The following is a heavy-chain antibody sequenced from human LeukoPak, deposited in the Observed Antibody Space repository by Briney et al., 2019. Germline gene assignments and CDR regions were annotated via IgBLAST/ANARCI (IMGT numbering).Heavy chain of an antibody. CDR3: ARILTGYDAFDY. CDR2: IKQDGSAK. V-gene: IGHV3-7*01. Sequence: GGSLRLSCAASGFTFSSYWMSWVRQAPGKELEWVANIKQDGSAKYYVDSVKGRFTISRDNAKNSLYLQMNTLRAEDTAVYYCARILTGYDAFDYWGQGTLVTVSS. CDR1: GFTFSSYW. D-gene: IGHD3-9*01. J-gene: IGHJ4*02.